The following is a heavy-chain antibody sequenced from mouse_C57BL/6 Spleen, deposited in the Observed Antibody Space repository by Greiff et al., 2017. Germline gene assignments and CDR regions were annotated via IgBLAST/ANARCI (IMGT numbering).Heavy chain of an antibody. CDR3: ARSGSNSEDYFDY. D-gene: IGHD2-5*01. CDR2: IHPNSGSS. J-gene: IGHJ2*01. V-gene: IGHV1-64*01. CDR1: GYTFTSYW. Sequence: QVQLQQPGAELVKPGASVKLSCKASGYTFTSYWMHWVKPRHGQGLEWIGMIHPNSGSSNYNEKFKRKATLTVDTAASTAYMQRSSLTSEDSAVYYCARSGSNSEDYFDYWGQGTTLTGSS.